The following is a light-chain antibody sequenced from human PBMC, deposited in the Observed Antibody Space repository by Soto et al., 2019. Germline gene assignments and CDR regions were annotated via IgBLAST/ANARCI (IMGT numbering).Light chain of an antibody. Sequence: QSVLTQPPSVSGAPGQRVTISCTGSSSNIGAGYDVHWYQQLPGTAPKLLIYGNSNRPSGVPDRFSGSKSGTSATLAITGLQTGDEAVYYCGTWDSSLTNGRAVFGGGTQLTVL. CDR3: GTWDSSLTNGRAV. J-gene: IGLJ3*02. V-gene: IGLV1-40*01. CDR1: SSNIGAGYD. CDR2: GNS.